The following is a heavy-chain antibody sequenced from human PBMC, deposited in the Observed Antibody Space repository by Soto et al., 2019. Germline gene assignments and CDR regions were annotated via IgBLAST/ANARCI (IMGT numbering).Heavy chain of an antibody. V-gene: IGHV5-10-1*01. CDR2: IDPSDSYT. CDR1: GYSFTSYW. Sequence: PGESLKISCHASGYSFTSYWISWVRQMPGKGLEWMGKIDPSDSYTNYSPSFQGHVTISADKSISSAYLQWSSLKASDTAMYYCARAAVANSDWFDPWGQGTLVTVSS. CDR3: ARAAVANSDWFDP. D-gene: IGHD6-19*01. J-gene: IGHJ5*02.